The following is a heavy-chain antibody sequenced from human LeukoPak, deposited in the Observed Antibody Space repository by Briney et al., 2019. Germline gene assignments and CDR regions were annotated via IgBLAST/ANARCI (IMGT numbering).Heavy chain of an antibody. D-gene: IGHD6-19*01. CDR2: INPNSGGT. J-gene: IGHJ5*02. V-gene: IGHV1-2*02. CDR3: ARPSLMAVAVAIGFDP. Sequence: ASVKVSCKASGYTFTGYYMHWVRQAPGQGLEWMGWINPNSGGTNYAQKFQGRVTMTRDTSISTAYMELSRLGSDDTAVYYCARPSLMAVAVAIGFDPWGQGTLVTVSS. CDR1: GYTFTGYY.